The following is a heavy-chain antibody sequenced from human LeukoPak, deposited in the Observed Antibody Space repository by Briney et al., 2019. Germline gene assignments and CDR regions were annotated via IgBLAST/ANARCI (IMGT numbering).Heavy chain of an antibody. J-gene: IGHJ6*03. V-gene: IGHV1-8*02. D-gene: IGHD3-3*01. CDR3: ARVLYYDFWSGYSLGNYYYRVG. Sequence: ASVKVSCRASGYTFTSYDINWVRQATGQGLEWMGWMNPNSGDAGYAQKLQGRVTITRNTSISTDYMELSSLRSEDTAVYYCARVLYYDFWSGYSLGNYYYRVGWGKGTTVTVSS. CDR2: MNPNSGDA. CDR1: GYTFTSYD.